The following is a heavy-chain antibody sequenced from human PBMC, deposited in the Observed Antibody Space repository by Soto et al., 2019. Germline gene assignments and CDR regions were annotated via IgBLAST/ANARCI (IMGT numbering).Heavy chain of an antibody. J-gene: IGHJ4*02. CDR3: AKDPTGSGDS. CDR2: ISYDSFNK. CDR1: GFTFSSYG. Sequence: QVQLVESGGGVVQPGRSLRLSCEASGFTFSSYGMHWVRQAPGMGLDWVAVISYDSFNKYYVDSVKGRFTISRDNSKNTLYLQMNSLRSEDTAVYYCAKDPTGSGDSWGQGTLVTVSS. V-gene: IGHV3-30*18.